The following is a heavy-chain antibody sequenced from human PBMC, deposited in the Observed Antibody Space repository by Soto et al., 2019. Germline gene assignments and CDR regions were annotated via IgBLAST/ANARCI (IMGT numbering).Heavy chain of an antibody. Sequence: ASVKVSCKASGYTFTSYGISWVRQAPGQGLEWMGWISTYNGNTNYAQKLQGRITLTTDTSTSTAYMELRSLRSDDTAVYYCAREGEVRGVIITYVAWFDPWGQGTLVTAPQ. CDR2: ISTYNGNT. CDR1: GYTFTSYG. D-gene: IGHD3-10*01. V-gene: IGHV1-18*01. CDR3: AREGEVRGVIITYVAWFDP. J-gene: IGHJ5*02.